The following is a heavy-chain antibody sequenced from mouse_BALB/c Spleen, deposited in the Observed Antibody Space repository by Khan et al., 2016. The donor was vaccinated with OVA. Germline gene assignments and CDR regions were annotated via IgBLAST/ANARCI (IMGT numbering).Heavy chain of an antibody. D-gene: IGHD1-1*01. V-gene: IGHV1-7*01. CDR1: GYTFINYW. CDR2: INPSTGYT. Sequence: QVQLQQSGAELAKPGASVKMSCKASGYTFINYWILWVKQRPGQGLEWIGYINPSTGYTEYNQNFKDKATLTADKSSSTAYMQLSSLTSEDSAVDYCARRGLRWDFDYWGQGTTRTVSS. CDR3: ARRGLRWDFDY. J-gene: IGHJ2*01.